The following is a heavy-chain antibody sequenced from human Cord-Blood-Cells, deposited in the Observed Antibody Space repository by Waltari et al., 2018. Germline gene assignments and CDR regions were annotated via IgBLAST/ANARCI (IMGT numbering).Heavy chain of an antibody. V-gene: IGHV1-18*04. CDR2: ISAYNGNT. CDR3: ARDRGALYDILTGYSTNWFDP. J-gene: IGHJ5*02. Sequence: QVQLVQSGAEVKKPGASVKVSCKASGYTFTSYGISWVRQAPGQGLEWTGWISAYNGNTNYAQKLQGRVTMTTDTSTSTAYMELRSLRSDDTAVYYCARDRGALYDILTGYSTNWFDPWGQGTLVTVSS. CDR1: GYTFTSYG. D-gene: IGHD3-9*01.